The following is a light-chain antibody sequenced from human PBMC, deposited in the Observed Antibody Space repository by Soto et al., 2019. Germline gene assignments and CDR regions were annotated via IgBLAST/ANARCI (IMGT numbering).Light chain of an antibody. Sequence: QSALTQPASVSGSPGQSITISCTGTGSDVGGYKDVSWYQQLPGKAPKLMIYDVSYRPSGVSDRFSGAKSGNTASLIISGIQAEDEANYYCSSYASSSPFVFGTGTKVTVL. CDR3: SSYASSSPFV. CDR2: DVS. CDR1: GSDVGGYKD. V-gene: IGLV2-14*01. J-gene: IGLJ1*01.